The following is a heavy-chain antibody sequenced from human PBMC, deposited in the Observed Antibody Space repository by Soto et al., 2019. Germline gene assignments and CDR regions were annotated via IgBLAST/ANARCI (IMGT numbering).Heavy chain of an antibody. Sequence: SETLSLTCTFSCGSIISSSYYWGWIRQPPGKGLEWIGSIYYSGSTYYNPSLKSRVTISVDTSKNQFSLKLSSVTAADTAVYYCARLPSHYYGSGKGWFDPWGQGTLVTVSS. CDR3: ARLPSHYYGSGKGWFDP. CDR1: CGSIISSSYY. V-gene: IGHV4-39*01. D-gene: IGHD3-10*01. CDR2: IYYSGST. J-gene: IGHJ5*02.